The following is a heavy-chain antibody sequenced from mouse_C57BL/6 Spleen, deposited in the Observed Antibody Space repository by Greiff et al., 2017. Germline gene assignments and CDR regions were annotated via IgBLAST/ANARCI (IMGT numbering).Heavy chain of an antibody. CDR1: GYTFTSYW. Sequence: VQLQQPGPELVKPGASVKLSCKASGYTFTSYWMHWVKQRPGQGLEWIGNINPSNGGTNYNEKFKSKANLTVDKSSSTAYMQLSSLTSEDSAVYYGARGYYGRSYCYAMDYWGQGTSVTVSS. CDR3: ARGYYGRSYCYAMDY. D-gene: IGHD1-1*01. V-gene: IGHV1-53*01. J-gene: IGHJ4*01. CDR2: INPSNGGT.